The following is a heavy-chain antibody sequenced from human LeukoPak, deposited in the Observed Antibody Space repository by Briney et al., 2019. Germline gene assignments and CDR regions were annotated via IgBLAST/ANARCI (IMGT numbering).Heavy chain of an antibody. Sequence: PGGSLRLSCAASGFTFSAYHINWVRQAPGKGLEWISYISTTGTTIHYADSAKGRFAISRDNAKSSLYLQMNSLRDEDTAVYYCARVWQDYSGVDYWGQGTLVTVSS. CDR3: ARVWQDYSGVDY. CDR2: ISTTGTTI. V-gene: IGHV3-48*02. J-gene: IGHJ4*02. D-gene: IGHD2-21*01. CDR1: GFTFSAYH.